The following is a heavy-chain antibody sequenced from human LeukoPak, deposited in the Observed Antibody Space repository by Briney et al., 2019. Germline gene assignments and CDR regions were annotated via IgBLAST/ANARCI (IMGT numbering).Heavy chain of an antibody. V-gene: IGHV3-15*01. J-gene: IGHJ4*02. D-gene: IGHD3-10*01. CDR1: GFTFSTYE. Sequence: PGGSLRLSCTTSGFTFSTYEMNWVRQAPGKGLEWVGRIKSKTDGGTTDYAAPVKGRFTISRDDSKNTLYLEMNSLKTEDTAVYYCTTRGSDSGCPFFWGQGTLVTVSS. CDR3: TTRGSDSGCPFF. CDR2: IKSKTDGGTT.